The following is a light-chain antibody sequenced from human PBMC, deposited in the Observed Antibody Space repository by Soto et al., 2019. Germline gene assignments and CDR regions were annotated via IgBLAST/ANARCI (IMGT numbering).Light chain of an antibody. J-gene: IGKJ4*01. CDR2: GAS. V-gene: IGKV3-15*01. CDR3: RQYSAWPLT. Sequence: EIVMTQSPATLSVSPGERATLFCRASQSVNNNFLAWYQQKPGQAPRLLIHGASTRATGIPARFSGSGSGTEFTLTISSLQSEDFAVYYCRQYSAWPLTFGGGTKVEIK. CDR1: QSVNNN.